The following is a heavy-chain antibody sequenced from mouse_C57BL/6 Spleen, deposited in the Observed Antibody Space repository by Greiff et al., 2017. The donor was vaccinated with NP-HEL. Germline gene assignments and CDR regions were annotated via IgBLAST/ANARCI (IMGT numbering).Heavy chain of an antibody. CDR3: ARDGNYGKDWYFDV. Sequence: EVQLQESGPGLVKPSQSLSLTCSVTGYSITSGYYWNWIRQFPGNKLEWMGYISYDGSNNYNPSLKNRISITRDTSKNQFFLKLNSVTTEDTATYYCARDGNYGKDWYFDVWGTGTTVTVSS. J-gene: IGHJ1*03. D-gene: IGHD2-1*01. CDR2: ISYDGSN. V-gene: IGHV3-6*01. CDR1: GYSITSGYY.